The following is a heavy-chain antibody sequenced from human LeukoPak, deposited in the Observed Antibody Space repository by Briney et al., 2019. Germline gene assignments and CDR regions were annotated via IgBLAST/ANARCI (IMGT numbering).Heavy chain of an antibody. CDR3: AGGGRGTTAFDI. V-gene: IGHV3-21*01. J-gene: IGHJ3*02. CDR1: GFTFSSYS. Sequence: KPGGSLRLFCAASGFTFSSYSMNWVRQAPGKGLEWVSSISSSSSYIYYADSVKGRFTTSRDNAKNSLYLQMNSLRAEDTAVYYCAGGGRGTTAFDIWGQGTMVTVSS. CDR2: ISSSSSYI. D-gene: IGHD4-17*01.